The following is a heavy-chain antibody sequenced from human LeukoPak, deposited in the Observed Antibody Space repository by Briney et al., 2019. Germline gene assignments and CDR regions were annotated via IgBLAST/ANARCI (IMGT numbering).Heavy chain of an antibody. J-gene: IGHJ3*02. CDR3: ARERSGNYFTFDI. CDR1: GFNVTDYY. Sequence: GGSLRLSCAVSGFNVTDYYMSWIRQAPGKGLEWLSNIRSRGRTTHYADSVKGRFSISRDNAENSIHLQMHTLRADDTAVYYCARERSGNYFTFDIWGQGTTLTVSS. D-gene: IGHD3-22*01. CDR2: IRSRGRTT. V-gene: IGHV3-11*01.